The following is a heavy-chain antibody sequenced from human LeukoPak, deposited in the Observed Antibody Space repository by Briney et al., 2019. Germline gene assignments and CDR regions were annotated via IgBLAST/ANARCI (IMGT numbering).Heavy chain of an antibody. CDR2: SGHGVI. Sequence: GGSLRLSCAASGFIFSDSSMNWVRQAPGKGLEWVSSSGHGVIYYADSVKGRFTISRDNAKNSLFLQMNNQRAEDTAIYYCARDFTSQNFFDQWGQGTLVTVSS. CDR1: GFIFSDSS. CDR3: ARDFTSQNFFDQ. J-gene: IGHJ4*01. V-gene: IGHV3-21*01. D-gene: IGHD2/OR15-2a*01.